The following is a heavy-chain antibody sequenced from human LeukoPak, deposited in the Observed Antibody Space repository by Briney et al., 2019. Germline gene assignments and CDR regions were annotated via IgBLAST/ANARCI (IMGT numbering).Heavy chain of an antibody. CDR2: ISSSSSAI. V-gene: IGHV3-48*01. CDR3: ARGGAARPDY. CDR1: AFTFSSYG. Sequence: GGSLRLSCAASAFTFSSYGINWVRQTPGKGLEWVSYISSSSSAINYADSVRGRFTISRDNAKNSLYLQMNSLRPEDTAVYYCARGGAARPDYWGQGTLVTVSS. J-gene: IGHJ4*02. D-gene: IGHD6-6*01.